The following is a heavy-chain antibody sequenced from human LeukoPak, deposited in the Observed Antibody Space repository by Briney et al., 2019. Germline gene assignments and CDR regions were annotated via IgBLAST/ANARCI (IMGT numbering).Heavy chain of an antibody. J-gene: IGHJ6*02. CDR2: ISGSGGNT. CDR3: AKTGGTLYYGIDV. V-gene: IGHV3-23*01. D-gene: IGHD1-1*01. Sequence: GGSLRLSCAASGFTFSSYEMNWVRQAPGKGLEWASGISGSGGNTYYADSVKGRFTISRDNSKNTLYLQMNSLRAEDTAIYYCAKTGGTLYYGIDVWGQGTTVTVSS. CDR1: GFTFSSYE.